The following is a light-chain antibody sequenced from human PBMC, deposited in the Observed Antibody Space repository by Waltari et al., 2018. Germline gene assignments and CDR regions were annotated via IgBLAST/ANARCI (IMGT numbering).Light chain of an antibody. CDR1: QRFSRGY. Sequence: EIVLTHSPGTLSLSPGERATLSCRASQRFSRGYLAWYQQKPGQAPRLLMYGTSSRATGIPDRFSGSGSGTDFTLSISGLEPEDFAVYYCQQYGNSPQTFGQGTRLEIK. V-gene: IGKV3-20*01. CDR3: QQYGNSPQT. J-gene: IGKJ5*01. CDR2: GTS.